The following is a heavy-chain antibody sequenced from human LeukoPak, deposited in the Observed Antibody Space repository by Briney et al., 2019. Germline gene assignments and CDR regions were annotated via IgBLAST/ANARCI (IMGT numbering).Heavy chain of an antibody. CDR2: IYYSGST. CDR3: ARGRYSSGWDPHFDY. V-gene: IGHV4-59*01. CDR1: GGSISSYY. J-gene: IGHJ4*02. D-gene: IGHD6-19*01. Sequence: SETLSLTCTVSGGSISSYYWSWIRQPPGKGLEWIGYIYYSGSTNYNPSLKSRVTISVDTSKNQFSLKLSSVTAADTAGYYCARGRYSSGWDPHFDYWGQGTLVTVSS.